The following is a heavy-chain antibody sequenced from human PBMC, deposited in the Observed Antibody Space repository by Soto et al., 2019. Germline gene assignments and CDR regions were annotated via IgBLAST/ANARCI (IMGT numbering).Heavy chain of an antibody. D-gene: IGHD4-4*01. CDR3: GRDAVTKRDFYYYGMDV. Sequence: QVQLQESGPGLVKPSQTLSLTCTVSGGSIRNSGYYWSWIRQLPGKGLEWIGFISYSGSTDYAPSLKSRVTMSVDTSKTQFSLNLSSVTAADTAVYYCGRDAVTKRDFYYYGMDVWGRGTTVTVSS. J-gene: IGHJ6*02. CDR1: GGSIRNSGYY. CDR2: ISYSGST. V-gene: IGHV4-31*03.